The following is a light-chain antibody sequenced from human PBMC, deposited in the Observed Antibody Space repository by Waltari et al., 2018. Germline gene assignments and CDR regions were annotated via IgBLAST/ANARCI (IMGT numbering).Light chain of an antibody. J-gene: IGKJ1*01. Sequence: DIQITQSPSSLSASLGDRVTITCRASQSIVSYLHWYQQKPGKAPKLLIYAASSLQSGLPSRFSGSGSGTDFTLTISSLQPEDFATYYCQQTYSTLGTFGQGTKVEIK. V-gene: IGKV1-39*01. CDR1: QSIVSY. CDR2: AAS. CDR3: QQTYSTLGT.